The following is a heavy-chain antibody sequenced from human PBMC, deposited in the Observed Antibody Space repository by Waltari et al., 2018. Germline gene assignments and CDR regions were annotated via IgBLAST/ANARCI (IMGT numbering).Heavy chain of an antibody. CDR2: ISSTGSNT. V-gene: IGHV3-33*01. D-gene: IGHD3-16*02. Sequence: QLYLVESGGGVVQPGRSLRLSCAASVFTFSSYGMHWVRQPPGKGLQWVAVISSTGSNTYYADSVRDRFTISRDNSKNILYLQMNSLRAEDTAVYYCARDIAFGGVIVMNEAFDFRGRGTTVTVSP. CDR1: VFTFSSYG. CDR3: ARDIAFGGVIVMNEAFDF. J-gene: IGHJ3*01.